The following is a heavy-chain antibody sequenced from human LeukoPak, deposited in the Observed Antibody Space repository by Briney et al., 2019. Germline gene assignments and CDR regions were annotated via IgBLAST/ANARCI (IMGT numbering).Heavy chain of an antibody. CDR1: GYTFTNYG. Sequence: ASVKVSCKASGYTFTNYGITWVRQAPGQGLEWMGWISASYGNTNYAQKLQDRVTMTTDTSTSTAYMEMRSLRSDDTALYYCAREGVIGDGYNFFDYWGQGTLVTVSS. CDR2: ISASYGNT. D-gene: IGHD5-24*01. J-gene: IGHJ4*02. CDR3: AREGVIGDGYNFFDY. V-gene: IGHV1-18*01.